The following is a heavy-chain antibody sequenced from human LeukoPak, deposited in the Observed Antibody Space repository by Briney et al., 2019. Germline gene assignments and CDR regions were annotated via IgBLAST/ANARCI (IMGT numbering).Heavy chain of an antibody. D-gene: IGHD6-19*01. V-gene: IGHV4-59*01. CDR2: IYYSGST. Sequence: PSETLSLTCTVSGGSISSYHWSWVRQPPGKGLEWIGYIYYSGSTNYNPSLKSRVTISLDTSKNQFSLKLSSVTAADTAVYYCARGSGSSGKIDYWGQGTLVTVSS. CDR3: ARGSGSSGKIDY. J-gene: IGHJ4*02. CDR1: GGSISSYH.